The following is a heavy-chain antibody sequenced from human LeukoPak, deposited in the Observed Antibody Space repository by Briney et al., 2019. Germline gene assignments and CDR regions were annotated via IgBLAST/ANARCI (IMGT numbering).Heavy chain of an antibody. D-gene: IGHD2-15*01. Sequence: GGSLRLSCAASGFTFSSYGMHWVRQAPGKGLEWVAFIRYDGSNKYYADSVKGRFTISRDNSKNTLYLQMNSLRAEDTAVYYCTRVFTRVVDYWGQGTLVTVSS. CDR1: GFTFSSYG. J-gene: IGHJ4*02. CDR2: IRYDGSNK. V-gene: IGHV3-30*02. CDR3: TRVFTRVVDY.